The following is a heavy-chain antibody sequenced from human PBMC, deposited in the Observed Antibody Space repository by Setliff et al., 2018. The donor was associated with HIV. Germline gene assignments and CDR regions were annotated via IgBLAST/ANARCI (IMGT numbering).Heavy chain of an antibody. V-gene: IGHV3-64*04. CDR3: ARDSPLSHFDY. Sequence: PGGSLRLSCLVSGFTVSTYSLNWARQAPGKRPEYVAALSRGGDNTKYTDSVKGRFIISRDTSKNTLYLQMNSLRPEDTAVYYCARDSPLSHFDYWGQGILVTVSS. CDR2: LSRGGDNT. J-gene: IGHJ4*02. CDR1: GFTVSTYS.